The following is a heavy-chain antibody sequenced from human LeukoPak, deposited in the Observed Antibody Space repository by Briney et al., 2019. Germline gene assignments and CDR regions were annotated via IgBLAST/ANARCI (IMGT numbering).Heavy chain of an antibody. CDR2: IYYSGTT. V-gene: IGHV4-39*01. Sequence: SETLSLTCTVSGGSISSSSYYWGWIRQPPGKGLEWIGSIYYSGTTYYSPSVKSRVTISLDKSKDQFSLKLNFVTAADTAVYYCARQDLAVSGIDYWGQGALVTVSS. CDR1: GGSISSSSYY. CDR3: ARQDLAVSGIDY. D-gene: IGHD6-19*01. J-gene: IGHJ4*02.